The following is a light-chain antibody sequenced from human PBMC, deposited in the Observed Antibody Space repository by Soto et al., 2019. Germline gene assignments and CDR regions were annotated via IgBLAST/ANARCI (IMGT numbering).Light chain of an antibody. J-gene: IGLJ2*01. CDR3: SSYTTTSTLVV. V-gene: IGLV2-14*01. CDR2: DVT. CDR1: SSDIGSYNY. Sequence: QSALTRPASVSGSPGQSITISCSGTSSDIGSYNYVSWYQQHPGKAPKLMIYDVTNRPSGVSDRFSGSKSGNTASLTISGLQADDEADYYCSSYTTTSTLVVFGGGTKLTVL.